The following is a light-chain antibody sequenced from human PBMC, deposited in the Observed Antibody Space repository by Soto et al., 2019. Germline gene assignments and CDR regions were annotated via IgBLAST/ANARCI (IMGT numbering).Light chain of an antibody. CDR2: GAS. CDR1: QSVNGDH. J-gene: IGKJ3*01. Sequence: EVVLTQSPGTLSLSPGARDSLSCRARQSVNGDHLAWYQQKGGQAPRLLIYGASTRATGVPERFSGSGFGTSYSLIINRLEPEDFALYYCQLYGGSPPRGTFGPGTIVQI. V-gene: IGKV3-20*01. CDR3: QLYGGSPPRGT.